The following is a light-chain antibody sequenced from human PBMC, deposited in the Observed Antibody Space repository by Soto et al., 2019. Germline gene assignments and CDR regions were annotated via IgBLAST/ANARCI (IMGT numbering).Light chain of an antibody. J-gene: IGKJ2*01. V-gene: IGKV1-39*01. CDR3: QQSYRIPNT. Sequence: DIQMSQSPSSLSASVGDRVTITCRASQSISIYLNWYQQKPGKAPDLLIYTASTLYYGVPSRFSGSGSGTEFTLTISSLQPEDSATYYCQQSYRIPNTFGQGTKLEIK. CDR2: TAS. CDR1: QSISIY.